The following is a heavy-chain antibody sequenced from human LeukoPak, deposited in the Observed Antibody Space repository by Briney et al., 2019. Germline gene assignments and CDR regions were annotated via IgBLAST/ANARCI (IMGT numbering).Heavy chain of an antibody. CDR2: IDPSTGGT. CDR1: GYTFIGYY. J-gene: IGHJ5*02. V-gene: IGHV1-2*06. D-gene: IGHD4-17*01. Sequence: ASVKVSCKASGYTFIGYYMHWVRQAPGQGLEWMGRIDPSTGGTNSAQKFQGRVTMTRDTPISTAYMELSRLTSDDTAIYYCARGQPYGDYNYFDPWGQGTLVTVSS. CDR3: ARGQPYGDYNYFDP.